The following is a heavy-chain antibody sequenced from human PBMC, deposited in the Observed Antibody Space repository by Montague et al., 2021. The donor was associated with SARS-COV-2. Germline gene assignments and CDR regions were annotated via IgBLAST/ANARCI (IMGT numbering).Heavy chain of an antibody. CDR1: GDSVSSNSAT. J-gene: IGHJ6*02. CDR2: TYYRSKWYN. D-gene: IGHD1-1*01. Sequence: CAISGDSVSSNSATWNWVRQSPSRGLEWLGRTYYRSKWYNDYAVXVRSRVTIIPDTSKNQFSLQLNSVTPEDTAIYYCTSGREGNYNVMDVWGQGTTVTVSS. CDR3: TSGREGNYNVMDV. V-gene: IGHV6-1*01.